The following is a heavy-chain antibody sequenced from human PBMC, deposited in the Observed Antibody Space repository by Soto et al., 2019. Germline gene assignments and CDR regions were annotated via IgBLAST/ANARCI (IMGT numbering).Heavy chain of an antibody. CDR1: GFTFSSYG. J-gene: IGHJ3*02. Sequence: GGSLRLSCAASGFTFSSYGMHWVRQAPGKGLEWVAVISYDGSNKYYADSVKGRFTISRDNSKNTLYLQMNSLRAEDTAVYYCANDIAVAVLRSTSQPAIMVDIWGQGTMVTVSS. CDR3: ANDIAVAVLRSTSQPAIMVDI. D-gene: IGHD6-19*01. CDR2: ISYDGSNK. V-gene: IGHV3-30*18.